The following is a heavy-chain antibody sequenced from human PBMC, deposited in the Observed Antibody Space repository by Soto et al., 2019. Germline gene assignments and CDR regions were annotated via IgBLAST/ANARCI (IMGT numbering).Heavy chain of an antibody. D-gene: IGHD2-2*01. CDR1: GFTFSSYA. CDR3: ARVLAQLLYYYYGMDV. V-gene: IGHV3-30-3*01. CDR2: ISYDGSNK. Sequence: QVQLVESGGGVVQPGRSLRLSCAASGFTFSSYAMHWVRQAPGKGLEWVAVISYDGSNKYYADSVKGRFTISRDNSKNTLYLQMNSLRAEDTAVYYCARVLAQLLYYYYGMDVWGQGTTVTVSS. J-gene: IGHJ6*02.